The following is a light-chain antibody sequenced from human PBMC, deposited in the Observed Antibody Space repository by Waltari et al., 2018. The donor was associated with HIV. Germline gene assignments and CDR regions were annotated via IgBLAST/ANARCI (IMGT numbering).Light chain of an antibody. CDR3: ATRDGSLKV. CDR1: SSNIGSNS. V-gene: IGLV1-47*01. J-gene: IGLJ3*02. Sequence: QSVLTQPPSASGTPGPGVTISCVGDSSNIGSNSVYWYQQLPGTAPKVLIYRNNQRPSGVPDRFSGSKSGASASLTISGLRSADEAVYFCATRDGSLKVFGGGTKLTVL. CDR2: RNN.